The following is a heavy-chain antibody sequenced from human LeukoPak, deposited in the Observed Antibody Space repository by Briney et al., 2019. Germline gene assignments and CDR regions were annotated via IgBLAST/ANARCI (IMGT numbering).Heavy chain of an antibody. D-gene: IGHD1-1*01. J-gene: IGHJ6*03. CDR1: GYPFTGYY. CDR3: ARTGTPLYYYYYMDV. Sequence: ASVKVSCKASGYPFTGYYMHWVRQAPGQGLEWMGWMNPNSGNTGYAQKFQGRVTMTRNTSISTAYMELSSLRSEDTAVYYCARTGTPLYYYYYMDVWGKGTTVTVSS. CDR2: MNPNSGNT. V-gene: IGHV1-8*02.